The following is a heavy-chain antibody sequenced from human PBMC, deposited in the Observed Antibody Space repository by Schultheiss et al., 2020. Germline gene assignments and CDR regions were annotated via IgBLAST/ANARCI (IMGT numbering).Heavy chain of an antibody. J-gene: IGHJ4*02. CDR2: IGWSSGGI. D-gene: IGHD3-16*01. V-gene: IGHV3-9*01. CDR3: AVGGINFDY. CDR1: GFTFEEFA. Sequence: GGSLRLSCAASGFTFEEFAMHWVRQVPGKGLEWVSGISGIGWSSGGIGYADSVKGRFTISRDNAKNTLYLQMNSLRAEDTAVYYCAVGGINFDYWGQGTLVTVSS.